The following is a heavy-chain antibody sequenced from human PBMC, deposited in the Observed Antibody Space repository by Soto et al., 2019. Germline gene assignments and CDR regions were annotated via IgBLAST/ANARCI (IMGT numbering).Heavy chain of an antibody. Sequence: GGSLRLSCSASGFKFSGSAMHWVRQAPGKGPEYVSAISTRGRDTYYADSVKGRFTISRDNSKNTVHLQMSSLRTEDTAVYYCLRDIFGVVIFDSWGQGTPVTVSS. D-gene: IGHD3-3*01. CDR3: LRDIFGVVIFDS. V-gene: IGHV3-64D*06. CDR1: GFKFSGSA. J-gene: IGHJ4*02. CDR2: ISTRGRDT.